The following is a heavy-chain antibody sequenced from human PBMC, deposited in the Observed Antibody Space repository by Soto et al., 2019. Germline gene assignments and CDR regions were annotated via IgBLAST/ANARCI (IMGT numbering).Heavy chain of an antibody. Sequence: PSETLSLTCTVSGGSISSSSYYWSWIRQPPGKGLEWIGYIYYSGNTNYNPSLKSRVTISVDTSKNQFSLKLSSVTAADTAVYYCARRYGDCFDFWGQGTLVTVSS. CDR1: GGSISSSSYY. D-gene: IGHD4-17*01. V-gene: IGHV4-61*05. J-gene: IGHJ4*02. CDR3: ARRYGDCFDF. CDR2: IYYSGNT.